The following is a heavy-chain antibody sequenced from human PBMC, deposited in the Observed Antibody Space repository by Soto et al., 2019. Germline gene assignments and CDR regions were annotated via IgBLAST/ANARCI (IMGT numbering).Heavy chain of an antibody. CDR3: ARDQAARGDGMDV. CDR1: GFTFSNYA. J-gene: IGHJ6*02. D-gene: IGHD3-10*01. Sequence: QVQLVESGGGVVQPGRSLRLSCAASGFTFSNYAMHWVRQAPGKGLEWVAVISYDGSNKYYADSVKGRFTISRDNSRNTLYLQMISLRAEDTAVYYCARDQAARGDGMDVWGQGTTVTVSS. V-gene: IGHV3-30-3*01. CDR2: ISYDGSNK.